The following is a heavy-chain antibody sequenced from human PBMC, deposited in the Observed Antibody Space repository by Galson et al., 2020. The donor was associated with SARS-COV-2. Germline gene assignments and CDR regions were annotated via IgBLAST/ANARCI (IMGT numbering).Heavy chain of an antibody. CDR1: GFTFSSYA. CDR2: ISYDGSNK. J-gene: IGHJ6*02. Sequence: GGSLRLSCAASGFTFSSYAMHWVRQAPGKGLEWVAVISYDGSNKYYADSVKGRFTISRDNSKNTLYLQMNSLRAEDTAVYYCARDYYDSSGVIYYYYYYGMDVWGQGTTVTVSS. CDR3: ARDYYDSSGVIYYYYYYGMDV. V-gene: IGHV3-30*04. D-gene: IGHD3-22*01.